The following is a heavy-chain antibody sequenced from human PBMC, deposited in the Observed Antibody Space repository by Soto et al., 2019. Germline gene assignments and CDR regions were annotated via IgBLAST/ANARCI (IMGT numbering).Heavy chain of an antibody. D-gene: IGHD5-18*01. CDR1: GITFSSYG. CDR2: IWHDGSNT. CDR3: ARDVRIQVWYPWFDP. Sequence: QVQLVESGGGVVQPGRSLRLSCVASGITFSSYGMHWVRQAPGKGLEWVAVIWHDGSNTYYSDSVKGRFTISRDNSKNTLYLQMNSLRVDDTAMYYCARDVRIQVWYPWFDPWGQGTLVTVSS. J-gene: IGHJ5*02. V-gene: IGHV3-33*01.